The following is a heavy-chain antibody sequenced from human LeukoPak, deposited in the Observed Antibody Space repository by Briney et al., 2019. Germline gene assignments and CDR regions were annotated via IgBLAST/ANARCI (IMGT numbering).Heavy chain of an antibody. Sequence: GGSLRLSCAASGFTFSNYWMTWVRQAPGKGLEWAASIKQDGSEKSYVDSVEGRFTISRDNAKNSLYLQMNSLRAEDTAVYYCAKNYYYYYINVWGKGTTVTVS. CDR1: GFTFSNYW. V-gene: IGHV3-7*01. CDR3: AKNYYYYYINV. J-gene: IGHJ6*03. CDR2: IKQDGSEK.